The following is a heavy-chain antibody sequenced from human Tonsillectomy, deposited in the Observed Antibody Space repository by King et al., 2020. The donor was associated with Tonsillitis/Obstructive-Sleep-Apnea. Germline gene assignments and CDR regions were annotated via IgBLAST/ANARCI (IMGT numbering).Heavy chain of an antibody. Sequence: QLQESGPGLVKPSETLSLTCSVSGDSISPYYWSWIRQPPGKGLEWIGYIYYSGTTHCIPSLESRVTISVYTVQNQFSLMLNSVTATDTAVYYCAREFVNLGGDAFDIWSQGTMVTVSS. CDR3: AREFVNLGGDAFDI. CDR1: GDSISPYY. CDR2: IYYSGTT. J-gene: IGHJ3*02. D-gene: IGHD2-15*01. V-gene: IGHV4-59*01.